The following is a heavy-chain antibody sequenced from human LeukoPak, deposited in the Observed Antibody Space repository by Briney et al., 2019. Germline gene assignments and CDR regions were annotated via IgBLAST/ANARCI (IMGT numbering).Heavy chain of an antibody. D-gene: IGHD6-13*01. Sequence: SQTLSLTCAVSGGSIIRGGYSWSWIRQSPGQGLEWIGYIHHSGSTYYNPSLKSRLTMSVDTSKNQFSLNLTSVTAADTAVYYCAREPLGISADPPLWGQGTLVAVSS. V-gene: IGHV4-30-2*06. CDR3: AREPLGISADPPL. CDR2: IHHSGST. CDR1: GGSIIRGGYS. J-gene: IGHJ4*02.